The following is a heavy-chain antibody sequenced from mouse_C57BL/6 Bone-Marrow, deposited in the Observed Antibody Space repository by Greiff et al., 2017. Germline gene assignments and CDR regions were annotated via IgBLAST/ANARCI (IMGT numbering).Heavy chain of an antibody. D-gene: IGHD1-1*01. CDR1: GYTFTDYY. CDR2: INPYNGGT. J-gene: IGHJ3*01. V-gene: IGHV1-19*01. CDR3: ARGGYYGSKADWFAY. Sequence: EVKVVESGPVLVKPGASVKMSCKASGYTFTDYYMNWVKQSHGKSLEWIGVINPYNGGTSYNQKFKGKATLTVDKSSSTAYMELNSLTSEDSAVYYCARGGYYGSKADWFAYWGQGTLVTVSA.